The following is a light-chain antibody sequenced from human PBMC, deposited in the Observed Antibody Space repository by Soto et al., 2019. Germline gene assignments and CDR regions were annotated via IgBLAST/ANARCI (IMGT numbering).Light chain of an antibody. CDR1: QSISRS. V-gene: IGKV3-15*01. CDR3: HQYNSWPPGT. Sequence: EMVFTQSPAILSVSPVERATLSCRASQSISRSLAWYQQKPGQAPRLLISDASTRATGIPARFSGSGSGTEFTLTISSLQSEDFALYYCHQYNSWPPGTFGQGTKVDIK. J-gene: IGKJ2*01. CDR2: DAS.